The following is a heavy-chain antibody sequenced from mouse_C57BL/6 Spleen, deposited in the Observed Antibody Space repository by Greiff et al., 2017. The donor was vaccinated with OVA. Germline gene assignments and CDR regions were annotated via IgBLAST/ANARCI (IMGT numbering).Heavy chain of an antibody. D-gene: IGHD1-1*01. CDR3: ARGGYGSSYGAMDY. CDR1: GYTFTSYW. V-gene: IGHV1-69*01. CDR2: IDPSDSYT. J-gene: IGHJ4*01. Sequence: QVQLQQPGAELVMPGASVKLSCKASGYTFTSYWMHWVKQRPGQGLEWIGEIDPSDSYTNYNQKFKGKATLTVDKSSSTAYMQLSSLTSEVSAVYYCARGGYGSSYGAMDYWGQGTSVTVSS.